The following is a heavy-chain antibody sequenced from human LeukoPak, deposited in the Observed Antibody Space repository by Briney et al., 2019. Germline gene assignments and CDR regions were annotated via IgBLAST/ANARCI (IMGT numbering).Heavy chain of an antibody. CDR1: GFTFSDYY. V-gene: IGHV3-11*01. Sequence: GGSLRLSCAASGFTFSDYYMSWIRQAPGKGLEGVSYISSSGSTLYYADSVKGRFTISRDSAKNSLYLQMNSLRAEDTAVYYCARDRHYYDSSGYPEYFQHWGQGTLVTVSS. D-gene: IGHD3-22*01. CDR3: ARDRHYYDSSGYPEYFQH. J-gene: IGHJ1*01. CDR2: ISSSGSTL.